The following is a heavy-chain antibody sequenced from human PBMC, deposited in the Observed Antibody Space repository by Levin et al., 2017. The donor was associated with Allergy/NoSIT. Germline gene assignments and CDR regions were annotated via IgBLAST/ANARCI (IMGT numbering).Heavy chain of an antibody. CDR1: GYTFTSYD. CDR3: ARGSSGYGNDY. D-gene: IGHD6-13*01. CDR2: MNPNSGNT. V-gene: IGHV1-8*01. Sequence: GESLKISCKASGYTFTSYDINWVRQATGQGLEWMGWMNPNSGNTGYAQKFQGRVTMTRNTSISTAYMELSSLRSEDTAVYYCARGSSGYGNDYWGQGTLVTVSS. J-gene: IGHJ4*02.